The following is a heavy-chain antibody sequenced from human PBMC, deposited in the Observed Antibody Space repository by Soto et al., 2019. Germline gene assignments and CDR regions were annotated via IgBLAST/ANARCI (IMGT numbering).Heavy chain of an antibody. CDR2: IYYSGST. J-gene: IGHJ4*02. CDR3: ARGSITIFGNYFDY. CDR1: GGSISSYY. V-gene: IGHV4-59*01. Sequence: PSETLSLTCTVSGGSISSYYWSWIRQAPGKGLEWIGYIYYSGSTNYNPSLKSRVTISVDTSKNQFSLKLSSVTAADTAVYYCARGSITIFGNYFDYSGPAPLVTVSS. D-gene: IGHD3-3*01.